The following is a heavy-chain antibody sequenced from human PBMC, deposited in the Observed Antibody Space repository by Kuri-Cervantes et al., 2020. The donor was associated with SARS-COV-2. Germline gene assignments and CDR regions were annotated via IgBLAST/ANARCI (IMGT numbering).Heavy chain of an antibody. D-gene: IGHD6-19*01. Sequence: GESLKISCAASGFTFSSYGMHWVRQAPGKGLEWVAAISYDGSNKYYADSVKGRFTISRDNSKNTLYLQMNSLRAEDTAVYYCAKDLVRASSGWQGYYYYYGMDVWGQGTTVTVSS. J-gene: IGHJ6*02. V-gene: IGHV3-30*18. CDR3: AKDLVRASSGWQGYYYYYGMDV. CDR2: ISYDGSNK. CDR1: GFTFSSYG.